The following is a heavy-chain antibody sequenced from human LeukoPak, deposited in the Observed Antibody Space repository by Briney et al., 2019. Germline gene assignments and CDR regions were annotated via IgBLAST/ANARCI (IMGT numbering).Heavy chain of an antibody. J-gene: IGHJ4*02. CDR3: ARGRPTTASRGFVEQ. CDR1: RFTFSAHA. V-gene: IGHV3-21*01. D-gene: IGHD6-13*01. Sequence: GGSLRLSCTPSRFTFSAHAMTSVRQAPGKGLEWVSSMSSGGTYIYYADSVRGRFTISRDNAKNSLYLVMNSLRAEDTATYYSARGRPTTASRGFVEQWGQGTLVTVSS. CDR2: MSSGGTYI.